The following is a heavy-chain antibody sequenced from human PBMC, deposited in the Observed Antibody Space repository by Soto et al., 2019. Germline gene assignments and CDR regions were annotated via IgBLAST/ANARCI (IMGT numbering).Heavy chain of an antibody. Sequence: LSLTCFVSGGSVSSTYYYWSWIRQPPGKGLEWIGYIYYSGSTNYNPSLKSRVTISVDTSKNQFSLKLTSVTAADTAVYYCARGRATFIYWGQGTLVTVSS. CDR1: GGSVSSTYYY. CDR2: IYYSGST. J-gene: IGHJ4*02. D-gene: IGHD1-26*01. V-gene: IGHV4-61*01. CDR3: ARGRATFIY.